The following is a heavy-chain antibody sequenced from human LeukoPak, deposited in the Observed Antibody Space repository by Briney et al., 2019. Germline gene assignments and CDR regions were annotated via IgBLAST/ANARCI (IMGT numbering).Heavy chain of an antibody. Sequence: ASVKVSCKVSGYTLTELSMHWVRQAPGKGLEWMGGFDPEDGETIYAQKVQGRVTMTEDTSADTAYMELSSLRSEDTAVYYCAPYCSSTSCSKNNWFDPWGQGTLVTVSS. CDR3: APYCSSTSCSKNNWFDP. V-gene: IGHV1-24*01. J-gene: IGHJ5*02. CDR1: GYTLTELS. D-gene: IGHD2-2*01. CDR2: FDPEDGET.